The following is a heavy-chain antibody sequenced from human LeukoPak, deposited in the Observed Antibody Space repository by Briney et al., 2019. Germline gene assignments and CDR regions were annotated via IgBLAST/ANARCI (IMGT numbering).Heavy chain of an antibody. J-gene: IGHJ4*02. CDR2: IYYSGST. D-gene: IGHD3-10*01. CDR1: GGSISNYY. CDR3: ARRYGSGSSGTF. V-gene: IGHV4-59*01. Sequence: SETLSLTCTVSGGSISNYYWSWIRQPPGKGLEWIGYIYYSGSTNYNPSLKSRVTISVDTSKNQFSLKLSSVTAADTAVYYCARRYGSGSSGTFWGQGTLVTVSS.